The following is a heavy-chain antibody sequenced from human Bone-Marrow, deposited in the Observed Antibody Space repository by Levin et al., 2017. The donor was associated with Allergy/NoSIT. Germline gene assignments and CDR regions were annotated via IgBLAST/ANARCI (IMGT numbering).Heavy chain of an antibody. Sequence: SQTLSLTCSVSGGSVNSGTYYWRWIRQPPGKGLEWIGHVYYSGSTNYNPSLKGRVTMSVDTSKNQFSLKLTSVTAADTAVYYCARDAVLGAGGWFGPWGQGILVSVSS. CDR3: ARDAVLGAGGWFGP. CDR2: VYYSGST. J-gene: IGHJ5*02. CDR1: GGSVNSGTYY. D-gene: IGHD1-26*01. V-gene: IGHV4-61*01.